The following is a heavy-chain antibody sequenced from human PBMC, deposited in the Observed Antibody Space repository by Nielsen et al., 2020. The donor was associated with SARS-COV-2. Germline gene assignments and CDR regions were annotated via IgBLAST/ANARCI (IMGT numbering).Heavy chain of an antibody. V-gene: IGHV4-34*01. CDR2: INHSGST. J-gene: IGHJ4*02. D-gene: IGHD6-6*01. CDR1: GGSFSGYY. CDR3: ARVPRYGQLVFFDY. Sequence: SETLSLTCAVYGGSFSGYYWSWIRQPPGKGLEWTGEINHSGSTNYNPSLKSRVTISVDTSKNQFSLKLSSVTAADTAVYYCARVPRYGQLVFFDYWGQGTLVTVSS.